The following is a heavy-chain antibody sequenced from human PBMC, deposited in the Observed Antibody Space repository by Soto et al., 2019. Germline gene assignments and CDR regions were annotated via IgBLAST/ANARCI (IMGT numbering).Heavy chain of an antibody. Sequence: SETLSLTCAVSGGSISSSNWWSWVRQPPGKGLEWIGSIYYSGSTYYNPSLKSRVTISVDTSKNQFSLKLSSVTAADTAVYYCARHNPGRDGYPNWFDPWGQGTLVPVSS. CDR2: IYYSGST. CDR1: GGSISSSNW. J-gene: IGHJ5*02. CDR3: ARHNPGRDGYPNWFDP. D-gene: IGHD5-12*01. V-gene: IGHV4-39*01.